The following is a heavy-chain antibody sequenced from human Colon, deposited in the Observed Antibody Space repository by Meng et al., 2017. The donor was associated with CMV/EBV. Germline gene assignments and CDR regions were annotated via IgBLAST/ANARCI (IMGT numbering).Heavy chain of an antibody. Sequence: SETLSLTCTVSGDSITSGHYFWTWIRQLPGKGLEWLGHIYRNGNGFYNPSLRSRLSFSVDPSRNQFSVDLTAVTDADTAVYYCARYSSGFDTHIDHWGQGTPVTVSS. CDR3: ARYSSGFDTHIDH. V-gene: IGHV4-30-4*08. J-gene: IGHJ4*02. CDR2: IYRNGNG. CDR1: GDSITSGHYF. D-gene: IGHD6-19*01.